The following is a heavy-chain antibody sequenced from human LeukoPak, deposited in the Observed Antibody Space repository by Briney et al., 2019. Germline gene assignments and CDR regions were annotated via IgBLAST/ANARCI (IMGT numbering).Heavy chain of an antibody. CDR1: GFTLRSVV. D-gene: IGHD3-10*02. J-gene: IGHJ6*02. Sequence: PGGSLRLSCSVYGFTLRSVVMTWVRQAPGRGLERVSGIYTNGSDTRYAGSVTGRFTISRDNSKNTLYLQMHSLRVEDTAVYYCAHMVWEYVGGLDVGGQGTTVTVSS. V-gene: IGHV3-23*05. CDR2: IYTNGSDT. CDR3: AHMVWEYVGGLDV.